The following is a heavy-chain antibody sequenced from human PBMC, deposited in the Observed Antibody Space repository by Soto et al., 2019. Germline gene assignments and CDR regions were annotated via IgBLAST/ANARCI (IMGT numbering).Heavy chain of an antibody. Sequence: GGSLRLSCAASGFTFSSYPMQWVRQAPGKGLEYVSAISSNGGSTYHANSVKGRFTISRDNSKNTLYLHIGSLRAEDMAVYYCSRGGLESGFYYYYMDVWGKGTTVTVSS. CDR1: GFTFSSYP. V-gene: IGHV3-64*01. CDR2: ISSNGGST. D-gene: IGHD3-10*01. J-gene: IGHJ6*03. CDR3: SRGGLESGFYYYYMDV.